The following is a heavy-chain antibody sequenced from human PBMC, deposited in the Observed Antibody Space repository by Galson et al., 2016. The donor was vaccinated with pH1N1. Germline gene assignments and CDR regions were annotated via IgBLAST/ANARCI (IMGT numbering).Heavy chain of an antibody. Sequence: SVKVSCKASGGTFSSYAISWVRQAPGQGLEWMGGIIGMFGITNYAQKFQGRVTITAEEITSTAYMEPTSLRSDDTAVYYCARGRGYNYGYVDNWGQGTLVTVSS. J-gene: IGHJ4*02. D-gene: IGHD5-12*01. CDR3: ARGRGYNYGYVDN. CDR2: IIGMFGIT. CDR1: GGTFSSYA. V-gene: IGHV1-69*13.